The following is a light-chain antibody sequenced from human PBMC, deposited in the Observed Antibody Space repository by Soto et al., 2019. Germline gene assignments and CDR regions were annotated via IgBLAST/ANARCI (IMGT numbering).Light chain of an antibody. V-gene: IGKV3-11*01. CDR1: QSVSTY. CDR2: DVS. Sequence: EIVLTQYPATLSLSLGERATLSCRARQSVSTYLGWYQQKPGQAPRLLMSDVSRRATGIPARFSGSGSGTDFTLTISSLEPEDGAVYYCQHRVHGPTFGGGTKVEIK. CDR3: QHRVHGPT. J-gene: IGKJ4*01.